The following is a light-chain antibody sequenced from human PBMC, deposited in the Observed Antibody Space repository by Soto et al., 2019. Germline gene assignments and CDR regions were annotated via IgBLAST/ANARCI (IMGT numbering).Light chain of an antibody. Sequence: DIQMTQSPSSVSASVGDTVTISCRASQGISNLLAWYQQKPGRAPKLLIYDASSLQSGVPWRFSGSGSGTDFTLTITSLQPEDFATYFCQQANSFPWTFGQGTKVEFK. CDR1: QGISNL. V-gene: IGKV1D-12*01. J-gene: IGKJ1*01. CDR2: DAS. CDR3: QQANSFPWT.